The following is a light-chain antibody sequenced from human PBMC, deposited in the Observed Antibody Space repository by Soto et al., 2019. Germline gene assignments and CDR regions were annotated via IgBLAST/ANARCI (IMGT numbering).Light chain of an antibody. CDR1: QSITNY. CDR2: AAS. J-gene: IGKJ2*01. CDR3: QQSYSAPRT. Sequence: DIQMTQSPSSLPASVGDRVTITCRASQSITNYLSWYQQRPGKAPKLLIHAASNLQSGVPSRFSGSGSETDFSLTISSLQPEDFATYYCQQSYSAPRTFGQWTKVEIK. V-gene: IGKV1-39*01.